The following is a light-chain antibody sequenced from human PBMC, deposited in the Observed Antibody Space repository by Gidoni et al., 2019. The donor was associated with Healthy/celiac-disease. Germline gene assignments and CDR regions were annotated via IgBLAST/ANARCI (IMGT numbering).Light chain of an antibody. CDR2: AAS. Sequence: DIQMAQSPSTLSASVGDRVTITCRASQSISSWLAWYQQQPGKAPKLLIYAASSLESGVPSRFSGSGSGTVLTLTISSLQHDDFATYYCQQYNSYWTFGQGTKVEIK. CDR3: QQYNSYWT. J-gene: IGKJ1*01. V-gene: IGKV1-5*01. CDR1: QSISSW.